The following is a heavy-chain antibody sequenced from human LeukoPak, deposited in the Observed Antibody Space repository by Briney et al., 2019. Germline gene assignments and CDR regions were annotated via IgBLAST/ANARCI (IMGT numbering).Heavy chain of an antibody. CDR2: ISGSGTYI. CDR1: GFTFSSYS. CDR3: ARVGYTNSFGYYYYYMDV. Sequence: GSLRLSCAASGFTFSSYSMNWVRQAAGKGVGWVSSISGSGTYIYYADSVQGRFTISRDNAKNSLYLQMNSLRAEDTAVYYCARVGYTNSFGYYYYYMDVWAKGTMVTVSS. D-gene: IGHD4-11*01. J-gene: IGHJ6*03. V-gene: IGHV3-21*01.